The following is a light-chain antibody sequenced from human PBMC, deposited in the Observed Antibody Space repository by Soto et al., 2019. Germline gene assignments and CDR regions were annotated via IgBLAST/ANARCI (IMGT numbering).Light chain of an antibody. CDR2: DAS. V-gene: IGKV3-11*01. Sequence: EIVLTQSPATLSFSPRDAATLSCRATRSVSSYLAWYQQKPGKAPRLLIYDASSRPTDIPARFSGSGSGTDFTLTISSLEPEDFALYYCQQRSNWPITFGQGTRLEIK. J-gene: IGKJ5*01. CDR1: RSVSSY. CDR3: QQRSNWPIT.